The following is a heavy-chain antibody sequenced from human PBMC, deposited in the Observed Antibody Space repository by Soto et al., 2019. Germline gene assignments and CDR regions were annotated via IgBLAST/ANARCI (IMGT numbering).Heavy chain of an antibody. J-gene: IGHJ4*02. CDR1: GVTLSPDG. V-gene: IGHV3-30*18. Sequence: LRHRYGCSGVTLSPDGKHLGRLGPGKGLEWVAVISYDGSNKYYADSVKGRFTISRDNSKNTLYLQMNSLRAEDTAVYYCAKDLEPGIEVQKVFDYWSQGTLDTVSS. CDR3: AKDLEPGIEVQKVFDY. D-gene: IGHD6-19*01. CDR2: ISYDGSNK.